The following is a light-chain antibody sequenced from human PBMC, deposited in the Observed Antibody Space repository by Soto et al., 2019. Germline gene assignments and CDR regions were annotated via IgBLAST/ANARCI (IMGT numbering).Light chain of an antibody. CDR1: QDIKNY. J-gene: IGKJ4*01. CDR3: QQYGNLPLT. CDR2: DAS. V-gene: IGKV1-33*01. Sequence: DIQMTQSPSSLSASVGDRVTITCQASQDIKNYLNWYQQKSGKAPKLLIYDASDLETGVPSRFSGSGSGTDFTFTITSLQPEDIATYYCQQYGNLPLTCGGGTKVEIK.